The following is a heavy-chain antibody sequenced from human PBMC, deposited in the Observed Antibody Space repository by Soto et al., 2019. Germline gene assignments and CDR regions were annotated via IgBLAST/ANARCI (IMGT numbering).Heavy chain of an antibody. CDR3: ARQSSTEGVDS. D-gene: IGHD2-2*01. J-gene: IGHJ5*01. Sequence: QVQLVQSGAEVKKPGASVKVSCKASGYTFTNHDINWVRQATGQGLEWMGWMNPNTGDTGYVQKFQGRVTMTSNTSVRTAYMELSSLRSEDTAIYYCARQSSTEGVDSWGQGTLVTVSS. CDR2: MNPNTGDT. V-gene: IGHV1-8*01. CDR1: GYTFTNHD.